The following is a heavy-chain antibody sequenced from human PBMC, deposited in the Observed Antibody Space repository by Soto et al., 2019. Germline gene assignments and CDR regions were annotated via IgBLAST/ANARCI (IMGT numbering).Heavy chain of an antibody. V-gene: IGHV3-15*01. CDR2: IKSKTDGGTT. CDR1: GFTFSNAW. Sequence: GGSLRLSCAASGFTFSNAWMSWVRQAPGKGLEWVGRIKSKTDGGTTDYAAPVKGRFTISRDDSKNTLYLQMNSLKTEDTAVYYCTTDTSLVSPAANFPAFDYWGQGTLVTVSS. D-gene: IGHD2-2*01. CDR3: TTDTSLVSPAANFPAFDY. J-gene: IGHJ4*02.